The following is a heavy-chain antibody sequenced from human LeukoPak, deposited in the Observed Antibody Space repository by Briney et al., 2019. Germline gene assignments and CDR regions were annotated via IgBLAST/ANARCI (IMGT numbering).Heavy chain of an antibody. V-gene: IGHV4-59*08. D-gene: IGHD3-22*01. CDR2: IYYSGST. CDR1: GGSISSYY. J-gene: IGHJ4*02. Sequence: SETLSLPCTVSGGSISSYYWSWIRQPPGKGLEWIGYIYYSGSTNYNPSLKSRVTISVDTSKNQFSLKLSSVTAADTAVYYCARRRLDSSGYYFNFDYWGQGTLVTVSS. CDR3: ARRRLDSSGYYFNFDY.